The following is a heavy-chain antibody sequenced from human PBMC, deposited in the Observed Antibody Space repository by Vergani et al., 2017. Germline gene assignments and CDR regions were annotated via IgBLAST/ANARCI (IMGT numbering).Heavy chain of an antibody. V-gene: IGHV4-61*02. J-gene: IGHJ6*03. CDR1: GGAVNSGSNF. D-gene: IGHD3-16*02. CDR3: ARETVVTSWDGYRFHYMDV. CDR2: TSTDGST. Sequence: QVQLQESGPGLVKPSQTLSLTCSVSGGAVNSGSNFWTWIRQPAGKGLEWIGRTSTDGSTNYNPSLKSRVTVSVDTSKTQISLRLTSVTAEDTAVYYRARETVVTSWDGYRFHYMDVWGKGTTVTVSS.